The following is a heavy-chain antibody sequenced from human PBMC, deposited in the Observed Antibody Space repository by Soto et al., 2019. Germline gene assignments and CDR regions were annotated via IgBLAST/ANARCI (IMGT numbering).Heavy chain of an antibody. CDR3: ARGWGLVS. D-gene: IGHD3-16*01. Sequence: QMEQSGAEVRKPGSSVTVSCKPSGGSLTSYPIAWVRQAPGQGFEWMGGIIPIHGTTEYAQKFQGRVTITADESTNRATLELTGLTSEDTAVYYCARGWGLVSWGQGTLVPVSS. J-gene: IGHJ4*02. CDR1: GGSLTSYP. V-gene: IGHV1-69*01. CDR2: IIPIHGTT.